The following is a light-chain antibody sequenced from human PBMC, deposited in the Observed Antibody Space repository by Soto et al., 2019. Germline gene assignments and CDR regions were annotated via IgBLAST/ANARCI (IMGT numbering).Light chain of an antibody. CDR2: GAS. CDR3: QQYSSSPSYT. Sequence: EIVLTQSPGTLSLSPGERATLSCRASQSVSSSFLAWYQQKPGQAPRLLIYGASSRATGIPDRFSSSGSATDFTLIISRLEPEDFAVYYCQQYSSSPSYTFGQGTKLEIK. CDR1: QSVSSSF. V-gene: IGKV3-20*01. J-gene: IGKJ2*01.